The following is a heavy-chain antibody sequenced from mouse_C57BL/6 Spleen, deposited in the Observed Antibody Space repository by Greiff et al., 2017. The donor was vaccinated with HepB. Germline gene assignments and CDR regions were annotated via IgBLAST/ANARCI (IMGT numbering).Heavy chain of an antibody. D-gene: IGHD2-5*01. Sequence: VQVVESGAELVRPGASVTLSCKASGYTFTDYEMHWVKQTPVHGLEWIGAIDPETGGTAYNQKFKGKAILTADKSSSTAYMELRSLTSEDSAVYYCTRANSNFPYAMDYWGQGTSVTVSS. J-gene: IGHJ4*01. CDR1: GYTFTDYE. CDR2: IDPETGGT. CDR3: TRANSNFPYAMDY. V-gene: IGHV1-15*01.